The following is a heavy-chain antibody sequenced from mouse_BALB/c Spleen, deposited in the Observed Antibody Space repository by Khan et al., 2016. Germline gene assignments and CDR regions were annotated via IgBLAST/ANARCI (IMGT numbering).Heavy chain of an antibody. CDR2: INPDSSTI. J-gene: IGHJ3*01. CDR1: GFDFSRYW. CDR3: ARAGYNGYLVN. D-gene: IGHD1-2*01. Sequence: EVKLLESGGGLVQPGGSLKLSCEASGFDFSRYWMCWVRQALGKGLEWIGEINPDSSTINYTPSLKDKFTISRDNAKNTLFLQMRTVRSEDTVLYYCARAGYNGYLVNWGQGTLVTVSA. V-gene: IGHV4-1*02.